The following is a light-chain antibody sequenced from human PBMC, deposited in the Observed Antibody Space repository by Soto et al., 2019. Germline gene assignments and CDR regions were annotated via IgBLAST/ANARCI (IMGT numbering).Light chain of an antibody. Sequence: ENVLTQSPGTLSLSPGERATLSCRASQTVSTKYVAWYQQKPGQAPRLLIYGPSSRATGIPDRFSGSGSGTAFMLTISSLEPEDFAVYYCQQYGTSTGVTFGPGTKLDIK. CDR3: QQYGTSTGVT. CDR2: GPS. V-gene: IGKV3-20*01. CDR1: QTVSTKY. J-gene: IGKJ3*01.